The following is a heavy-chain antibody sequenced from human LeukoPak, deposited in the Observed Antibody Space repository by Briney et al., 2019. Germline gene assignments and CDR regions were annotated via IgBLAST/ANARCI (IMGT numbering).Heavy chain of an antibody. J-gene: IGHJ4*02. CDR1: GFTFSSYA. V-gene: IGHV3-64*01. D-gene: IGHD5-18*01. CDR3: ARGGYSYGYQSAVFNY. CDR2: ISSNGGST. Sequence: GGSLRLSCAASGFTFSSYATHWVRQAPGKGLEYVSAISSNGGSTYYANSVKGRFTISRDNSKNTLYLQMGSLRAEDMAVYYCARGGYSYGYQSAVFNYWGQGTLVTVSS.